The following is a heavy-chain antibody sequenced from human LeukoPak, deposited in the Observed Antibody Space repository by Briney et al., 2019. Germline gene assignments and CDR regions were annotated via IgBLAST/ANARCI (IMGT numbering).Heavy chain of an antibody. V-gene: IGHV3-7*04. CDR1: GFTFSTYW. D-gene: IGHD2-15*01. CDR2: IKPDGSEK. Sequence: GGSLRLYCAASGFTFSTYWMSWVRQAPGEGLQWVASIKPDGSEKYNVESVKGRFSISRDNAKSSLYLQMNSLRTEDTAVYFCARVYCSGGGCSSYFDYWGQGTLVTVSS. J-gene: IGHJ4*02. CDR3: ARVYCSGGGCSSYFDY.